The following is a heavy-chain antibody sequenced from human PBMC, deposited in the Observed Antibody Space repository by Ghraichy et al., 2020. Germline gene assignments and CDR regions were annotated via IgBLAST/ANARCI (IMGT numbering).Heavy chain of an antibody. V-gene: IGHV4-39*01. D-gene: IGHD3-16*01. J-gene: IGHJ3*02. CDR1: GGSISSSSYY. CDR2: IYYSGST. CDR3: ARHSSDYVLAAFDI. Sequence: SETLSLTCTVSGGSISSSSYYWGWIRQPPGKGLEWIGSIYYSGSTYYNPSLKSRVTISVDTSKNQFSLKLSSVTAADTAVYYCARHSSDYVLAAFDIWGQGTMVTVSS.